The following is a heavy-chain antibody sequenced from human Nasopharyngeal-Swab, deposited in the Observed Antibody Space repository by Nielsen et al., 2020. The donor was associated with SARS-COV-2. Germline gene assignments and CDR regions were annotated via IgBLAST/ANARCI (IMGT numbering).Heavy chain of an antibody. V-gene: IGHV3-11*04. CDR3: PRYGGIQILTGYFDY. CDR1: GFTFSDYY. D-gene: IGHD3-9*01. J-gene: IGHJ4*01. CDR2: ISSSGSTI. Sequence: GRSPRLSCAASGFTFSDYYMCWIRQAPGEGLERVSYISSSGSTIYYADSVKGRFTISRDNAKNSLYLQMNSLRAEDTAVYYCPRYGGIQILTGYFDYWGPGTLVTVSS.